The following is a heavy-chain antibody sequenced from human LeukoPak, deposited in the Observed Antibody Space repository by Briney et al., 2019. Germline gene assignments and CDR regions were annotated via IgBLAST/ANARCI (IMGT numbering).Heavy chain of an antibody. D-gene: IGHD3-22*01. CDR1: GFSFDDYA. J-gene: IGHJ3*02. V-gene: IGHV3-9*01. CDR2: VSWNSGSI. Sequence: GGSLRLSCAASGFSFDDYAMYWVRQAPGKGLEWVSGVSWNSGSIDHADSVKGRFTISRDNAKNSVYLQMNSLRVEDTALYYCVKAYDSSGFHAFDIWGQGTMVTVSS. CDR3: VKAYDSSGFHAFDI.